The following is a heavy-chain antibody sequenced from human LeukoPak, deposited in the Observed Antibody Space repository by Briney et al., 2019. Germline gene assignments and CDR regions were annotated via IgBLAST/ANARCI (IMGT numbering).Heavy chain of an antibody. J-gene: IGHJ6*02. CDR1: GCTFTSYG. CDR2: ISAYNGNT. Sequence: ASVKVSCKASGCTFTSYGISWVRQAPGRGLEWMGWISAYNGNTNYAQKLQGRVTMTTDTSTSTAYMELRSLRSDDTAVYYCARDPGVVGATRYYYYYGMDVWGQGTTVTVSS. CDR3: ARDPGVVGATRYYYYYGMDV. D-gene: IGHD1-26*01. V-gene: IGHV1-18*01.